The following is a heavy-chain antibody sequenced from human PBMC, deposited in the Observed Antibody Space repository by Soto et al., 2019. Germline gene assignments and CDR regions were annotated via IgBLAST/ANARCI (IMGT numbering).Heavy chain of an antibody. Sequence: QVQLVQSGAEVKKPGASVKVSCKSSGYTFINYDINWVRQATGQGLEWVGWMNPDSGNSGYAQKFLGRVTMTRNTSISTAYMELISLTSEDTAVYYCARERSRSPSPFYHYYYGMDVWGQGTTVTVSS. J-gene: IGHJ6*02. V-gene: IGHV1-8*01. CDR3: ARERSRSPSPFYHYYYGMDV. CDR1: GYTFINYD. CDR2: MNPDSGNS. D-gene: IGHD2-2*01.